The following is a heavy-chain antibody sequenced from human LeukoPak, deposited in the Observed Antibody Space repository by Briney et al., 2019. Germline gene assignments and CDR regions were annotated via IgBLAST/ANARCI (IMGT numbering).Heavy chain of an antibody. Sequence: PGGSLRLSCAASGFTFSSYSMNWVRQAPGKGLEWVANINQDGGEKYYVDSVKGRFTISRDNAKNSLYLQMNSLRAEDTAVYYCARGDKFSGDYWGQGTLVTVSS. J-gene: IGHJ4*02. V-gene: IGHV3-7*04. CDR3: ARGDKFSGDY. D-gene: IGHD2-15*01. CDR2: INQDGGEK. CDR1: GFTFSSYS.